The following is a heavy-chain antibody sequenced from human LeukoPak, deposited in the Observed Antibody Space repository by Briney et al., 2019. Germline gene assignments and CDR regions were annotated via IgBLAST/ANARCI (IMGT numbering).Heavy chain of an antibody. Sequence: SETLSLTCTVSLDSTTSNFWSWVRQPPGKGLEWIGEIHRSGSPNYNPSLQSRVTISIDRSRNQIVPEMYSVTAADTGVYYCARQAYCSSTRCNPFDYWGQGTLVTVSS. CDR3: ARQAYCSSTRCNPFDY. V-gene: IGHV4-4*02. D-gene: IGHD2-2*01. CDR1: LDSTTSNF. J-gene: IGHJ4*02. CDR2: IHRSGSP.